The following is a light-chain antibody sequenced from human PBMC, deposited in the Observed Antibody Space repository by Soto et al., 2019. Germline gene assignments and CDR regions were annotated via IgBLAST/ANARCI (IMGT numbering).Light chain of an antibody. J-gene: IGKJ5*01. V-gene: IGKV3-20*01. CDR2: GAS. Sequence: EIVLTQSPGTLSLSPGERATLSCRASQSVSNTYLAWYQQKPGQAPRLLIYGASSRATGIPDRFSGSGSGTDFTLTISRLEPEDFAVYFCQQYDNSAITFGQGTRLEI. CDR1: QSVSNTY. CDR3: QQYDNSAIT.